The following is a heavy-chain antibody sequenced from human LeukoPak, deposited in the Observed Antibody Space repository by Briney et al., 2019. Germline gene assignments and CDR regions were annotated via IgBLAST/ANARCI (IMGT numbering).Heavy chain of an antibody. CDR3: ARAIAAAGASFDY. CDR2: ISSSSSYI. CDR1: GFTFSSYS. Sequence: GGSLRLSCAASGFTFSSYSMNWVRQAPGKGLEWVSSISSSSSYIYYADSVKGRFTISRDNAKNSLYLQMNSPRAEDTAVYYCARAIAAAGASFDYWGQGTLVTVSS. V-gene: IGHV3-21*01. J-gene: IGHJ4*02. D-gene: IGHD6-13*01.